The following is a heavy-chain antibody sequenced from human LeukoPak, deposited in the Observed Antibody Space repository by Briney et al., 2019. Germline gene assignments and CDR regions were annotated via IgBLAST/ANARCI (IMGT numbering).Heavy chain of an antibody. Sequence: GGSLRLSCAASGFTFSSYWMHWVRQAPGKGLVWVSRINSDGSSTSYADSVKGRFTISRDNAQNSLYLQLNSLRAGDTAVYYCARALRDAFDIWGQGTMVTVSS. V-gene: IGHV3-74*01. CDR3: ARALRDAFDI. CDR1: GFTFSSYW. J-gene: IGHJ3*02. CDR2: INSDGSST.